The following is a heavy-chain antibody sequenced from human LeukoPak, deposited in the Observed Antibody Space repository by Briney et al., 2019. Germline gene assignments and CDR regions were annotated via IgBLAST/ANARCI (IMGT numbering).Heavy chain of an antibody. Sequence: GRSLRLSCAASGFTFSSYGMHWVRQAPGKGLEWVAVIWYDGSNKYYADSVKGRFTISRDNSKNTLYLQMNSLRAEDTAVYYCAREGGSSLGLNWFDPWGQGTLVTVSS. D-gene: IGHD6-13*01. J-gene: IGHJ5*02. V-gene: IGHV3-33*01. CDR3: AREGGSSLGLNWFDP. CDR1: GFTFSSYG. CDR2: IWYDGSNK.